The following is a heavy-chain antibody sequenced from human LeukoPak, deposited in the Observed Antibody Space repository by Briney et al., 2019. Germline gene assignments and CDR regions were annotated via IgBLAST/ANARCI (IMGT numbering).Heavy chain of an antibody. D-gene: IGHD3-10*01. V-gene: IGHV4-39*01. CDR3: GSGNHYNVGVIDY. CDR1: GDSISSSNYY. CDR2: IYFSGRT. J-gene: IGHJ4*01. Sequence: SETLSLTCTVSGDSISSSNYYWVWIRQPPGKGLECIGSIYFSGRTNYNPSLKSRVTISVDRSKNQFSLKLNSVTAADRAVYYCGSGNHYNVGVIDYWGHGTLVTVSS.